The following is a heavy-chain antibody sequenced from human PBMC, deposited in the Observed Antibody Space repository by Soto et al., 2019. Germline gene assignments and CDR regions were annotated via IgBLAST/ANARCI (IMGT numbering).Heavy chain of an antibody. CDR1: GYTFTSYD. Sequence: QVQLVQSGAEVKKPGASVKVSCKASGYTFTSYDIIWVRQASGQGLEWMGWMNPNSGNTGYAQKFQGRVTMTRNTSISTAYIELSILRSQDTAVYYCASSGSGWYLYWGQGTLVTVSS. D-gene: IGHD6-19*01. CDR2: MNPNSGNT. V-gene: IGHV1-8*01. CDR3: ASSGSGWYLY. J-gene: IGHJ4*02.